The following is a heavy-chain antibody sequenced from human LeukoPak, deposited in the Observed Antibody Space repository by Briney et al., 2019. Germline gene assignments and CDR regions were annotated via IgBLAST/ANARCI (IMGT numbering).Heavy chain of an antibody. D-gene: IGHD4-17*01. Sequence: PGGSLRLSCAASGFTFSDYNMRWIRQAPGKGLEWVSSISRSGSTKYYADSVKGRFTISRDNAKNSLFLQMNSLRAEDTAVYYCARIGFYGDHDYWGQGTLVTVSS. J-gene: IGHJ4*02. CDR2: ISRSGSTK. CDR3: ARIGFYGDHDY. CDR1: GFTFSDYN. V-gene: IGHV3-11*01.